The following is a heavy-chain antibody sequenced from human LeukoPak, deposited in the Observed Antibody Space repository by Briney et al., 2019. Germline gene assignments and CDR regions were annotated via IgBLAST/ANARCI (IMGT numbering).Heavy chain of an antibody. J-gene: IGHJ5*02. V-gene: IGHV3-15*01. Sequence: GGSLRLSCAASGFTFSDAWMSWVRQAPGKGLEWVGRIKSKAGGGTTDYAAPVQGRFTISRDDSKNTLYLQMNSLKTEDTAVYYCSSNWFDPWGQGTLVTASS. CDR3: SSNWFDP. CDR1: GFTFSDAW. CDR2: IKSKAGGGTT.